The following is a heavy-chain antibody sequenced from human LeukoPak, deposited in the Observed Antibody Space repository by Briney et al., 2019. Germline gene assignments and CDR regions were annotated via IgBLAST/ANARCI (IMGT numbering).Heavy chain of an antibody. V-gene: IGHV3-23*01. J-gene: IGHJ1*01. CDR1: GFSFRNYA. Sequence: GRSLRLSCAASGFSFRNYAMSWVRQAPGKGLEWVSTMNHNGDEIHYSDSAKGRFTISRDNSKNMLYLQMRSLRAEDAAVYYCAKDQPADGYNSIWGQGTLVTVS. D-gene: IGHD5-24*01. CDR3: AKDQPADGYNSI. CDR2: MNHNGDEI.